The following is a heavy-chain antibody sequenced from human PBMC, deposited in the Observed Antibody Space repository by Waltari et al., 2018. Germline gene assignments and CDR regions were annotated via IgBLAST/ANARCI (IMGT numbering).Heavy chain of an antibody. J-gene: IGHJ5*02. CDR3: ARHWKKSGYRFDP. V-gene: IGHV4-39*01. D-gene: IGHD5-12*01. Sequence: QLQLQESGPRLVRPSETLSLICRVSGVSITSNRHYWAWIRQSPGQGLEWIGTVFYSGTTYISPSLKSRVSVSRDTSKNQVSLILGSVTAADMAVYYCARHWKKSGYRFDPWGQGTLVTVSS. CDR1: GVSITSNRHY. CDR2: VFYSGTT.